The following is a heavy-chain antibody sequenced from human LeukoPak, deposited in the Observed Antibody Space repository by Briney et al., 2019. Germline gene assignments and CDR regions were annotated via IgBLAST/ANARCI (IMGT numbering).Heavy chain of an antibody. J-gene: IGHJ4*02. Sequence: GGSLRLSCAASGFTFDDYTTHWVRQAPGKGLEWVSGITWNSGSIGYADSVRGRFTISRDNAKNSLYLEMNSLRAEDTALYYCAKEDHFASWGQGTLVTVSS. CDR1: GFTFDDYT. CDR3: AKEDHFAS. CDR2: ITWNSGSI. V-gene: IGHV3-9*01.